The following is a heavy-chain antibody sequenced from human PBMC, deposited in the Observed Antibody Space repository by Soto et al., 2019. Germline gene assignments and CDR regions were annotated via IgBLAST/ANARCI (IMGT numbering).Heavy chain of an antibody. V-gene: IGHV4-34*01. CDR2: INHSGST. CDR1: GGSFSGYY. D-gene: IGHD2-2*01. J-gene: IGHJ5*02. Sequence: SETLSLTCAVYGGSFSGYYWSWIRQPPGKGLEWIGEINHSGSTNYNPSLKSRVTISVDTSKNQFSLKLSSVTAADTAVYYCARGVVPAAMGSDNWFDPWGQGTLVTVSS. CDR3: ARGVVPAAMGSDNWFDP.